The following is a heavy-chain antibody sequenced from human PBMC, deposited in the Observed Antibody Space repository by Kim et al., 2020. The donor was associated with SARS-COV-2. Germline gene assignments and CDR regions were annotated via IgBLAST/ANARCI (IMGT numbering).Heavy chain of an antibody. CDR2: ITREGST. Sequence: GGSLRLSCAASGFIFSTYDMSWVRQAPGKGLEWISAITREGSTFYADSVKGRFTISRDNSENTLHLQMGSLRVEDTGVYYCAREPARRADYWGRGTLVTVSS. CDR1: GFIFSTYD. V-gene: IGHV3-23*01. D-gene: IGHD1-1*01. J-gene: IGHJ4*02. CDR3: AREPARRADY.